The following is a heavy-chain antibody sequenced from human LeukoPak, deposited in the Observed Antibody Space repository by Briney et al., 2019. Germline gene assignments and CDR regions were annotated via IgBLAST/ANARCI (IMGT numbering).Heavy chain of an antibody. CDR3: ARDLAPSVPTGGGNYFDY. J-gene: IGHJ4*02. V-gene: IGHV3-66*01. CDR2: IYAGGDT. Sequence: GGSLRLSCAASGVTVNSIYMSWVRQAPGEGLEWVSVIYAGGDTYYAESAKGRFTISRDNSKNTVYLQMNSLRPEDTAIYYCARDLAPSVPTGGGNYFDYWGQGTLVTVAS. CDR1: GVTVNSIY. D-gene: IGHD4-17*01.